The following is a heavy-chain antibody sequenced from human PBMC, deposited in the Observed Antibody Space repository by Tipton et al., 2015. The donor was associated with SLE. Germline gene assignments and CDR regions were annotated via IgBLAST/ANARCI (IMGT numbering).Heavy chain of an antibody. CDR3: AGWVGYCSGGSCFY. V-gene: IGHV3-33*08. CDR2: IWYDGSDK. J-gene: IGHJ4*02. CDR1: GFTFSNHG. D-gene: IGHD2-15*01. Sequence: SLRLSCVASGFTFSNHGMHWVRQTPGKGLEWLATIWYDGSDKHYADSVKGRFTISRDNSKNTLYLQMNSLRAEDTAVYYCAGWVGYCSGGSCFYWGQGTLVTVSS.